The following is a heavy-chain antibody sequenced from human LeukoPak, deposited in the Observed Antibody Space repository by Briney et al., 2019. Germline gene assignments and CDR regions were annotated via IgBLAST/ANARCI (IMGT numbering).Heavy chain of an antibody. J-gene: IGHJ3*02. CDR3: AKDHGSWFGEPRGAAFDI. CDR2: ISGSGGST. D-gene: IGHD3-10*01. V-gene: IGHV3-23*01. Sequence: PGGSLRLSCAASGFTFSSYAMSWVRQAPGKGLEWVSAISGSGGSTYYADSVKGRFTISRDNSKNTLYLQMNSLRAEDTAVYYCAKDHGSWFGEPRGAAFDIWGQGTMVTVSS. CDR1: GFTFSSYA.